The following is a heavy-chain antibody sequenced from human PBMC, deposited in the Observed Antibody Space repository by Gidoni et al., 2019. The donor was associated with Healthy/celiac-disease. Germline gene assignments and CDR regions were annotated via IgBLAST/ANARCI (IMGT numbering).Heavy chain of an antibody. V-gene: IGHV1-18*01. D-gene: IGHD6-19*01. CDR2: ISAYNGNT. Sequence: QVQLVQSGAEVQTPGASVKVSCKASGYTFTSYGISWGRQAPGQGLEWMGWISAYNGNTNYAQKLQGRVTMTTDTSTSTAYMELRSLISDDTAVYYCARVFESSGWGEVDPWGQGTLVTVSS. CDR3: ARVFESSGWGEVDP. CDR1: GYTFTSYG. J-gene: IGHJ5*02.